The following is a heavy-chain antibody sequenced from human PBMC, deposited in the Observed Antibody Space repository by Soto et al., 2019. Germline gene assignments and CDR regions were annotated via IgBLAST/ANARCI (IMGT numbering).Heavy chain of an antibody. V-gene: IGHV3-7*05. J-gene: IGHJ6*02. CDR2: IKQDGSEK. CDR1: GFTFSSYW. D-gene: IGHD1-26*01. CDR3: ARDPASGSYYAYYYYGMDV. Sequence: LSCAASGFTFSSYWMSWVRQAPGKGLEWVANIKQDGSEKYYVDSVKGRFTISRDNAKNSLYLQMNSLRAEDTAVYYCARDPASGSYYAYYYYGMDVWGQGTTVTVSS.